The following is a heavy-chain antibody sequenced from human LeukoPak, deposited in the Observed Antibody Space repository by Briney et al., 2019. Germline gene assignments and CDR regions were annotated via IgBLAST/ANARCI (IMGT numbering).Heavy chain of an antibody. D-gene: IGHD6-6*01. CDR3: ARRIAAYDY. J-gene: IGHJ4*02. CDR1: GYTFTGYY. CDR2: INPNSGGT. Sequence: ASVKVSCKASGYTFTGYYMNWVRQAPGQGLEWMGWINPNSGGTNYAQKFQGRVTMTRDTSISTAYMELSRLRSDDAAVYYCARRIAAYDYWGQGTLVTVSS. V-gene: IGHV1-2*02.